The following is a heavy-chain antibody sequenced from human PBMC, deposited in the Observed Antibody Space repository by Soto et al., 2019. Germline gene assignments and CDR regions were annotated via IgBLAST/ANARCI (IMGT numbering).Heavy chain of an antibody. Sequence: QVHLQESGPGLVKPSETLSLTYTVSGGAISTYYWTWIRQPAGKGLVWIGRIYSSGSTKYNPSLQSRVTMSLDTSNNQFSLRLTSVTAADTAVYYCARGQRFSDWFDPWGQGALVTVSS. D-gene: IGHD3-3*01. CDR1: GGAISTYY. J-gene: IGHJ5*02. CDR3: ARGQRFSDWFDP. V-gene: IGHV4-4*07. CDR2: IYSSGST.